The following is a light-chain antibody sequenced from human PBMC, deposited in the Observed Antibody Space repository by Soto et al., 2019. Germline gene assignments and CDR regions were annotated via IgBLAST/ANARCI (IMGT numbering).Light chain of an antibody. V-gene: IGLV2-14*01. CDR1: SSDIGHYNY. J-gene: IGLJ1*01. CDR3: SSYTTVNTLVS. Sequence: QSALTQPASVSGSPGQSITISCTGTSSDIGHYNYVSWYQQHPGKAPKLIIYEVNNRPSGVSNRFSGSKSDNTASLTISGLQAEDEADYYCSSYTTVNTLVSFGTGTKLTVL. CDR2: EVN.